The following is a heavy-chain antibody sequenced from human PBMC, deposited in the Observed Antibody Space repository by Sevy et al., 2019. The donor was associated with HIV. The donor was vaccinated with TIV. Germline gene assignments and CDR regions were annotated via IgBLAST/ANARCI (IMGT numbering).Heavy chain of an antibody. D-gene: IGHD1-26*01. J-gene: IGHJ4*02. CDR1: GFTFSSYS. CDR3: ARDTSLQIVGATAFDY. CDR2: ISSSSSYI. Sequence: GGSLRLSCAASGFTFSSYSMNWVRQAPGKGLEWVSSISSSSSYIYYADSVKGRFTISRDNAKNSLYLQMNSMRAEDTAVYYCARDTSLQIVGATAFDYWGQGTLVTVSS. V-gene: IGHV3-21*01.